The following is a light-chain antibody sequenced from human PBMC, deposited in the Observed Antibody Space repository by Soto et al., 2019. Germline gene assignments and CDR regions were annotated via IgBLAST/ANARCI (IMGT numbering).Light chain of an antibody. Sequence: DVVMTQTPLPSHVTLGQPASISCRSSHSLVHSNGDTYLTWYQQRPGQPPRLLIYKISKRFSGVTDRFSGSGAGTDFTLKISRVEAEDVEVYYCMQLTHFPWTFGQGTRVEIQ. CDR1: HSLVHSNGDTY. V-gene: IGKV2-24*01. CDR2: KIS. J-gene: IGKJ1*01. CDR3: MQLTHFPWT.